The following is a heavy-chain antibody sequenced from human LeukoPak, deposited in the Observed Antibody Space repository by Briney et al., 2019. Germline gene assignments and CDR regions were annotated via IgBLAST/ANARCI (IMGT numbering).Heavy chain of an antibody. Sequence: GGSLRLSCAASGFTFGSYCMSWVCQAPGKGLEWVANINEDGSVKYYVDSVKGLFTISRDNAKESLSLHMNNLRAEDTAVYYCARVDYVWGTYRYTCDYWGQGTLVTVSS. V-gene: IGHV3-7*01. CDR3: ARVDYVWGTYRYTCDY. J-gene: IGHJ4*02. D-gene: IGHD3-16*02. CDR2: INEDGSVK. CDR1: GFTFGSYC.